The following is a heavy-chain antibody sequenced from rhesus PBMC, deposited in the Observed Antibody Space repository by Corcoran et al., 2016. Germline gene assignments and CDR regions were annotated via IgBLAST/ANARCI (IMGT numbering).Heavy chain of an antibody. V-gene: IGHV4-65*01. CDR1: GGSVSSSNW. CDR2: ISCSSGRT. CDR3: ARDKEWGDFDL. J-gene: IGHJ2*01. Sequence: QVQLQESGPGLVTPSETLSLTCAVSGGSVSSSNWWSWIRQHPGKGLEWIGYISCSSGRTYHNPSHKRRGTSSTDTSKNQFSLKLSSVTAADTAGYDCARDKEWGDFDLWGSGTSITISS. D-gene: IGHD1-32*01.